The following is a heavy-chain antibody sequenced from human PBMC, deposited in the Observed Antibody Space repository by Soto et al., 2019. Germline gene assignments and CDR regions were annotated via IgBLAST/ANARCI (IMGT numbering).Heavy chain of an antibody. D-gene: IGHD3-10*01. Sequence: EVQLVESGGGLVQPGGSLRLSCAASGFTFSSYWMSWVRQAPGKGLEWVANIKQDESEKDYVDSVKGRFTISRDNAKKSLYLEMNSLRAEDTAVYSCARGVRFQGRVYYLDFWGQGTLVTVSS. V-gene: IGHV3-7*01. J-gene: IGHJ4*02. CDR3: ARGVRFQGRVYYLDF. CDR2: IKQDESEK. CDR1: GFTFSSYW.